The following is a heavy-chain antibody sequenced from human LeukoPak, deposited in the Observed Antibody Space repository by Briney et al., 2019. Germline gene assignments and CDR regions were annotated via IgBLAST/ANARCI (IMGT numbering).Heavy chain of an antibody. CDR3: ARGRSSWYAIDY. V-gene: IGHV4-59*01. CDR2: IYYSGST. CDR1: GGSISSYY. Sequence: SETLSLTCTVFGGSISSYYWSWIRQPPGKGLEWIGYIYYSGSTNYNPSLKSRVTISVDTSKNQFSLKLSSVTAADTAVYYCARGRSSWYAIDYWGQGTLVTVSS. J-gene: IGHJ4*02. D-gene: IGHD6-13*01.